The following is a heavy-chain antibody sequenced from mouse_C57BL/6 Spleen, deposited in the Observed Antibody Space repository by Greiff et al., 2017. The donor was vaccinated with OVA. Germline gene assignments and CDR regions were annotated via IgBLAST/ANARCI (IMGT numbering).Heavy chain of an antibody. CDR3: ARGEDSSGPFAY. CDR2: IDPSDSYT. J-gene: IGHJ3*01. CDR1: GYTFTSYW. V-gene: IGHV1-69*01. D-gene: IGHD3-2*02. Sequence: QVQLKQPGAELVMPGASVKLSCKASGYTFTSYWMHWVKQRPGQGLEWIGEIDPSDSYTNYNQKFKGKSTLTVDKSSSTAYMQLSSLTSEDSAVYYCARGEDSSGPFAYWGQGTLVTVSA.